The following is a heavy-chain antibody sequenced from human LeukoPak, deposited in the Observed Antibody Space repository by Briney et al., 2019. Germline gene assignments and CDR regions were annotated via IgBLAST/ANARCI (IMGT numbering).Heavy chain of an antibody. Sequence: PSETLSLTCTVSGGSIGNYYWNWIRQPPGQGLEWIGYIYDSRNTNYNPSLQSRVTLSVDTSRNQFSLNLRSVTAADTAVYYRARLKNDLWSPSIGDYYSYYYIDVWGKGTTVTVSS. J-gene: IGHJ6*03. CDR2: IYDSRNT. V-gene: IGHV4-59*08. CDR1: GGSIGNYY. D-gene: IGHD3-3*01. CDR3: ARLKNDLWSPSIGDYYSYYYIDV.